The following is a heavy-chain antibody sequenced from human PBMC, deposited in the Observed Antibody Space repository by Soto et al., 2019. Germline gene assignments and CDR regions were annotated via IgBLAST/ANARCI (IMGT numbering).Heavy chain of an antibody. CDR1: GFSFSSYA. CDR3: AYRTGFDY. V-gene: IGHV3-23*01. J-gene: IGHJ4*02. Sequence: GGSLRLSCAASGFSFSSYAMSWVRQAPWKAMEWVSAITASGRSTYYADSVKGRFTISRDNSKNTLYLQMNSLIADDTAVYYCAYRTGFDYWGQGALVTVSS. CDR2: ITASGRST.